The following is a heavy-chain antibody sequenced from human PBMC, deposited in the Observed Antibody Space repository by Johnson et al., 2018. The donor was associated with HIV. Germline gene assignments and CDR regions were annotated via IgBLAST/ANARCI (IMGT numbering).Heavy chain of an antibody. CDR1: GFTFSSYA. CDR2: ISGSGGST. CDR3: ARSRGLWGVQDGFDI. D-gene: IGHD2-21*01. V-gene: IGHV3-23*04. J-gene: IGHJ3*02. Sequence: VQLVESGGGLVQPGRSLRLSCAASGFTFSSYAMNWVRQAPGKGLEWVSGISGSGGSTYYAESVKGRFTISRDNSKNTLDVQMNSLRVEDTAVYYCARSRGLWGVQDGFDIWGQGTMVTVSS.